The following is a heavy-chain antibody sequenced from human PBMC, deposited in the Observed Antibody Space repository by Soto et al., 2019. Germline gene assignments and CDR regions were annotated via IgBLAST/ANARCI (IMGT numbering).Heavy chain of an antibody. CDR3: ARVWAGGEWIDY. J-gene: IGHJ4*02. CDR2: IYYSGST. D-gene: IGHD2-8*02. Sequence: SETLSLTCTVSGGSISTGGYYWSWIRQHPGKGLEWIGYIYYSGSTYYNPSLKSRVTISVDTSKNQFPLKLNSVTAADTAVYYCARVWAGGEWIDYWGQGTLVTVSS. V-gene: IGHV4-31*03. CDR1: GGSISTGGYY.